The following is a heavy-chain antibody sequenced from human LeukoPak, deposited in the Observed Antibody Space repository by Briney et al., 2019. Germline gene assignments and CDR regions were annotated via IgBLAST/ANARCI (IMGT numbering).Heavy chain of an antibody. J-gene: IGHJ6*03. CDR1: GGSFSGYY. D-gene: IGHD3-10*01. Sequence: SETLSLTCAVYGGSFSGYYWSWIRQPPGKGLEWIGEINHSGSTNYNPSLKSRVTISVDTSKNQFSLKLSSVTAADTAVYYCARRLGRKFGETFYYYHYLDVWGKGTTVTISS. CDR3: ARRLGRKFGETFYYYHYLDV. V-gene: IGHV4-34*01. CDR2: INHSGST.